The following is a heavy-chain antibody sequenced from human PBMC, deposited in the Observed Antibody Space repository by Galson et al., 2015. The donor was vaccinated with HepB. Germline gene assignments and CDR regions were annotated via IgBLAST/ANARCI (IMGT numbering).Heavy chain of an antibody. CDR1: GGSISSYY. V-gene: IGHV4-59*01. CDR3: ARILRYGDYAQFDY. J-gene: IGHJ4*02. Sequence: ETLSLTCTVSGGSISSYYWSWIRQPPGKGLEWIGYIYYSGSTNYNPSLKSRVTISVDTSKNQFSLKLSSVTAADTAVYYCARILRYGDYAQFDYWGQGTLVTVSS. CDR2: IYYSGST. D-gene: IGHD4-17*01.